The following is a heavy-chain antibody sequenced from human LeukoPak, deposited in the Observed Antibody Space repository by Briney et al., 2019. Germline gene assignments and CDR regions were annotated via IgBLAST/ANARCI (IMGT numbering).Heavy chain of an antibody. J-gene: IGHJ5*02. V-gene: IGHV1-2*02. Sequence: ASVKVSCKASGFTFTGFYIHWVRQAPGQGLEWMGWVVPQTGGTSYAQNFQGRITMTTDTSISTAYLELSSLRSDDTAVYFCARNAFCDSVNCYGWFDPWGQGTLVTVSS. D-gene: IGHD2/OR15-2a*01. CDR1: GFTFTGFY. CDR2: VVPQTGGT. CDR3: ARNAFCDSVNCYGWFDP.